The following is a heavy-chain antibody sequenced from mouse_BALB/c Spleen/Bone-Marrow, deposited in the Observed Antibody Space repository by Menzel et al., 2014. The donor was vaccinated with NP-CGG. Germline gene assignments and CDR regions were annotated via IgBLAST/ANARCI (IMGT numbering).Heavy chain of an antibody. D-gene: IGHD1-1*01. CDR2: INPSTGYT. CDR1: GYTFTSYW. V-gene: IGHV1-7*01. J-gene: IGHJ2*01. CDR3: ARSNYYGSKDY. Sequence: VQLQQSGAELAKPGASVKMSCKASGYTFTSYWMHWVKQRPGQGLEWIGYINPSTGYTEYNQKFKDKATLTVDKSSSTAYMQLSSLTSEDSAVYYCARSNYYGSKDYWGQGTTLTVSS.